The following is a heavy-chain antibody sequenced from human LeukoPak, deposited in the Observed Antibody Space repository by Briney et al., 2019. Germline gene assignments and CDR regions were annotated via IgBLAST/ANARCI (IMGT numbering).Heavy chain of an antibody. V-gene: IGHV3-30*18. J-gene: IGHJ4*02. CDR2: ISYDGSNK. CDR3: AKGSDYPDN. Sequence: PGGSLRLSCAASGFTFSSYGMHWVCQAPGKGLEWVAVISYDGSNKYYADSVKGRFTISRDNSKNTLYLQMNSLRAEDTCVYYCAKGSDYPDNWGQGTLVTVSS. CDR1: GFTFSSYG.